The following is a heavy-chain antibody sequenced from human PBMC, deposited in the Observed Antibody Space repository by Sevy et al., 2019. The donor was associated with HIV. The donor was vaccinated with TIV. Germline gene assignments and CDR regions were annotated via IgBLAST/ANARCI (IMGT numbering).Heavy chain of an antibody. CDR2: ISDSGSTR. D-gene: IGHD2-2*01. V-gene: IGHV3-48*03. CDR1: GFTFSNYE. J-gene: IGHJ3*02. Sequence: GGSLRLSCSASGFTFSNYEMMWVRPAPGKGLEWISYISDSGSTRYHADSVKGRFTISRDNAKNALYLQMCSLRAEDTALYYCRRQYSLPSCSSTNCPPAAFDIWGQGTMVTVSS. CDR3: RRQYSLPSCSSTNCPPAAFDI.